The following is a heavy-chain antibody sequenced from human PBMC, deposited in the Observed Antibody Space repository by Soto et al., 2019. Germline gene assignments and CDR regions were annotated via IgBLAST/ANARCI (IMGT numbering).Heavy chain of an antibody. CDR1: GFTFSSYA. V-gene: IGHV3-74*01. D-gene: IGHD1-1*01. J-gene: IGHJ4*02. Sequence: PGGSLRLSCAASGFTFSSYAMHWVRQAPGKGLEWVARISNDGSITNYADSVKGRFTISRDNAKNTLYLQMNSLRAEDTAVYYCAKDLTWNQADYWGQGALVTVSS. CDR2: ISNDGSIT. CDR3: AKDLTWNQADY.